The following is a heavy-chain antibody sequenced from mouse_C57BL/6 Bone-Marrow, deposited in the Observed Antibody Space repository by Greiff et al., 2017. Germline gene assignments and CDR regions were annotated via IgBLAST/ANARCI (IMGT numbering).Heavy chain of an antibody. CDR1: GYSFTGYY. V-gene: IGHV1-42*01. CDR2: INPSTGGT. J-gene: IGHJ2*01. CDR3: ARGVYYGSRGY. D-gene: IGHD1-1*01. Sequence: EVKLQESGPELVKPGASVKISCKASGYSFTGYYMNWVKQSPEKSLEWIGEINPSTGGTTYNQKFKAKATLTVDKSSSTAYMQLKSLTSEDSAVYYCARGVYYGSRGYWGQGTTLTVSS.